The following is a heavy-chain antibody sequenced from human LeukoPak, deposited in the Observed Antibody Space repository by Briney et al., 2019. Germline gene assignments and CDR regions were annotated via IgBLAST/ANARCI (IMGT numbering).Heavy chain of an antibody. V-gene: IGHV1-18*01. CDR3: ARGTWDITMIVVVTVTHYYGMDV. Sequence: GASVKVSCKASGYTRTSYGISWVRQAAGQGLEWMGWTSAYNGNTNYAQKLQGRVTMTTDTSTSTAYMELRSLRSEDTAVYYCARGTWDITMIVVVTVTHYYGMDVWGQGTTVTVSS. CDR1: GYTRTSYG. D-gene: IGHD3-22*01. CDR2: TSAYNGNT. J-gene: IGHJ6*02.